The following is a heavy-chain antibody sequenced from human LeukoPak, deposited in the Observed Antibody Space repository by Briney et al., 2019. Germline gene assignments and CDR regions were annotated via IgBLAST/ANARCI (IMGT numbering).Heavy chain of an antibody. J-gene: IGHJ4*02. CDR3: AKDLMQGLVLDRFDY. Sequence: PGGSLRLSCAASGFTFSSYAMHWVRQAPGKGLEWVAVISYNGNNKYYADSVKGRFTISRDNSKNTLYLQMNSLRAEDTAVYYCAKDLMQGLVLDRFDYWGQGTLVTVSS. CDR2: ISYNGNNK. D-gene: IGHD6-19*01. CDR1: GFTFSSYA. V-gene: IGHV3-30-3*01.